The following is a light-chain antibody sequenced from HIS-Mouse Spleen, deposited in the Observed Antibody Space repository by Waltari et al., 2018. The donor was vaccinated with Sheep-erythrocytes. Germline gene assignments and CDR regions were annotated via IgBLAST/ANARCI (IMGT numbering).Light chain of an antibody. CDR1: QSISSW. V-gene: IGKV1-5*03. J-gene: IGKJ4*01. CDR2: KAS. Sequence: DIQMTQSPSTLSASVGDRVTITCRASQSISSWLAWYQQKPEKAPKLLIYKASSLESGAPSRFSGSGSGTEFTLTISSLQPDDFATYYCQQYNSYPLTFGGGTKVEIK. CDR3: QQYNSYPLT.